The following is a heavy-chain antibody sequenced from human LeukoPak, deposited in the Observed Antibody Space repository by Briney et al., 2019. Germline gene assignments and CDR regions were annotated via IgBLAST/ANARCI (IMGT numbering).Heavy chain of an antibody. CDR3: AKDRERFGELLQDY. CDR1: GFTFNNYA. V-gene: IGHV3-23*01. J-gene: IGHJ4*02. D-gene: IGHD3-10*01. CDR2: ISGGGETT. Sequence: GGSLRLSCAASGFTFNNYAMNWVRQAPGKGLEWVSSISGGGETTYYADSAKGRFTISRDNSKNTLYLQMNSLRAEDTAVYYCAKDRERFGELLQDYWGQGTLVTVSS.